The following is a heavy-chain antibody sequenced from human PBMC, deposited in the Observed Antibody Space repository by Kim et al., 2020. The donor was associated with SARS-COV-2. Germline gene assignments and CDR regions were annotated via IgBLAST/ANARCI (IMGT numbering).Heavy chain of an antibody. V-gene: IGHV3-7*01. J-gene: IGHJ6*02. CDR1: GFTFSSYW. CDR2: IKQDGSEK. D-gene: IGHD3-16*02. Sequence: GGSLRLSCAASGFTFSSYWMSWVRQAPGKGLEWVANIKQDGSEKYYVDSVKGRFTISRDNAKNSLYLQMNSLRAEDTAVYYCARVGLGITFGGGITMNYYYYGMDVWGQGTTVTVSS. CDR3: ARVGLGITFGGGITMNYYYYGMDV.